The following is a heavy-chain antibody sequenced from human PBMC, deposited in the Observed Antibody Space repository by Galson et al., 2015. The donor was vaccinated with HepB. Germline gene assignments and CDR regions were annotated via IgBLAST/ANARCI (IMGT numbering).Heavy chain of an antibody. CDR1: GYTFTGYY. CDR2: INPNSGGT. D-gene: IGHD1-7*01. CDR3: ARVTRPPGITGTNRQTGAFDI. J-gene: IGHJ3*02. V-gene: IGHV1-2*02. Sequence: SVKVSCKASGYTFTGYYMHWVRQAPGQGLEWMGWINPNSGGTNYAQKFQGRVTMTRDTSISTAYMELSRLRSDDTAVYYCARVTRPPGITGTNRQTGAFDIWGQGTMVTVSS.